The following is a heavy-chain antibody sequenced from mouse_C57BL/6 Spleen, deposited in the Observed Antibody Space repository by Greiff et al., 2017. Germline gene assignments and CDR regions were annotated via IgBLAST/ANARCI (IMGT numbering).Heavy chain of an antibody. V-gene: IGHV1-82*01. CDR1: GYAFSSSW. CDR3: AARGTTTVVAWDAMDY. D-gene: IGHD1-1*01. Sequence: VQLQQSGPELVKPGASVKISCKASGYAFSSSWMNWVKQRPGKGLEWIGRIYPGDGDTNYKGKFKGKATLTADKSSSTAYMQLSSLTSEDSAVYFCAARGTTTVVAWDAMDYWGQGTSVTVSS. J-gene: IGHJ4*01. CDR2: IYPGDGDT.